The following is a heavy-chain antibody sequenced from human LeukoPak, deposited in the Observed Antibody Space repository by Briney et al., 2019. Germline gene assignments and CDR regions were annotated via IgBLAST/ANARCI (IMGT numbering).Heavy chain of an antibody. V-gene: IGHV1-18*01. CDR2: ISGYNGNT. Sequence: GASVKVSCKASDYTFTSYGISWVRQAPGQGLEWMGWISGYNGNTNHAQKLQGRVTMTTDTSTSTAYMELRSLRSDDTAVYYCARVGIAAAGTIDVDYWGQGTLVTVSS. CDR1: DYTFTSYG. CDR3: ARVGIAAAGTIDVDY. D-gene: IGHD6-13*01. J-gene: IGHJ4*02.